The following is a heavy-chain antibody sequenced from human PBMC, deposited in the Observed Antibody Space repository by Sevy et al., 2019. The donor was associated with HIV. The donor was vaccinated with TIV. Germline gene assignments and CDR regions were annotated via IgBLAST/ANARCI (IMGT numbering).Heavy chain of an antibody. Sequence: GESLKISCKGSGYSFTSYWIGWVRQMPGKGLEWMGIIYPGDSDTRYSPSFQGQVTISADKSISTDYLQWSSLKASDTARYYCTRKRNYYYGSGSYYNFDYWGQGTLVTVSS. D-gene: IGHD3-10*01. CDR2: IYPGDSDT. CDR1: GYSFTSYW. CDR3: TRKRNYYYGSGSYYNFDY. J-gene: IGHJ4*02. V-gene: IGHV5-51*01.